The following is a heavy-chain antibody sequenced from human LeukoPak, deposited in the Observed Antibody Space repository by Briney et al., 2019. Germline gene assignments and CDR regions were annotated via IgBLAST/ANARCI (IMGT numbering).Heavy chain of an antibody. Sequence: KPSETLSLTCSVSGGSISTSSNYWGWIRQPPGKGLEWIGSIYYSGDTYYNPSLRSRVIISVDTSKNQFSLKLTSVTAADTAVYYCARSSAAEGPTHNWFGPWGQGTLVTVLS. D-gene: IGHD6-13*01. J-gene: IGHJ5*02. CDR1: GGSISTSSNY. CDR3: ARSSAAEGPTHNWFGP. V-gene: IGHV4-39*01. CDR2: IYYSGDT.